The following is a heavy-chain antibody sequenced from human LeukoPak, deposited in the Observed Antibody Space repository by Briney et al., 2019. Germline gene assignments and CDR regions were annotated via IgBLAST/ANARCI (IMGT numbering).Heavy chain of an antibody. V-gene: IGHV1-2*02. CDR1: GYTFSDYY. D-gene: IGHD5-24*01. CDR3: ARANSDGYTTYFDS. Sequence: ASVKLSCKASGYTFSDYYIHWVRHAPGQGLEWMGWIKASSGGSHFTQKFQGSVTMTRDTSISTAYWELTGLKSDDTAVYYCARANSDGYTTYFDSWGQGTLVTVPS. CDR2: IKASSGGS. J-gene: IGHJ4*02.